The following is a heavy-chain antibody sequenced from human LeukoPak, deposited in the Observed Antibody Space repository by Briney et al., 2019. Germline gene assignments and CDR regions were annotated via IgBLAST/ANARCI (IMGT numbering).Heavy chain of an antibody. CDR1: GFTYTRYA. Sequence: GGSLTLSCLACGFTYTRYAMRCVRQVPGQVMDWVSCISASGGSTYYADSVRGRFTISRDKFKNTVYLQMNSLRAEDTAVYYCARDAVGATVMRWFDPWGQGTLVTVSS. D-gene: IGHD1-26*01. J-gene: IGHJ5*02. V-gene: IGHV3-23*01. CDR2: ISASGGST. CDR3: ARDAVGATVMRWFDP.